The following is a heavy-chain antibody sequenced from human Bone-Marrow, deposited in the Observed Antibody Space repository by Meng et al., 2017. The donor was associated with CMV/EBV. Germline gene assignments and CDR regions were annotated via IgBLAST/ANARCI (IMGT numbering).Heavy chain of an antibody. J-gene: IGHJ2*01. CDR1: GVSVSTVAYY. V-gene: IGHV4-61*03. CDR3: ARLGPWQWLVSPHWYFDL. CDR2: IDNSGST. Sequence: SETLSLTCSVSGVSVSTVAYYWSWIRQPPGKGLEWIGSIDNSGSTRYKSSLKSRVTISMDMSENHFSLNLSFVTAADTAVYYCARLGPWQWLVSPHWYFDLWGRGTLVTVSS. D-gene: IGHD6-19*01.